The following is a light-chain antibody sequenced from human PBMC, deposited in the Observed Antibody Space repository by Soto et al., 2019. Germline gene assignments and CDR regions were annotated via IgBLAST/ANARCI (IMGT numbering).Light chain of an antibody. Sequence: SYELTQPPSVSVAPGQTAKMPCGGNNIGTKSVHWYQQKPGQAPVLVVYAHSDRPSGIPERFSGSVSGNTSTLTIISVEAGDEADYYWQLWDSRTDHWVFGGGTQLTVL. CDR2: AHS. V-gene: IGLV3-21*02. J-gene: IGLJ3*02. CDR1: NIGTKS. CDR3: QLWDSRTDHWV.